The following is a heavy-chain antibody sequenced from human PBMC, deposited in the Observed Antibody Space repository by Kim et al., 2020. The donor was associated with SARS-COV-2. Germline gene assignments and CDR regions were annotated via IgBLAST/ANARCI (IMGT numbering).Heavy chain of an antibody. Sequence: GGSLRLSCEASGFTFSSYWMNWVRQAPGMGLEWVANIKQDGSDKYYVDSVKGRFTISRDNAKNSLFLQMNSLRAEDTAVYYCARVGGGSYYKGVDYWGQGALVTVSS. CDR2: IKQDGSDK. D-gene: IGHD1-26*01. CDR1: GFTFSSYW. V-gene: IGHV3-7*01. J-gene: IGHJ4*02. CDR3: ARVGGGSYYKGVDY.